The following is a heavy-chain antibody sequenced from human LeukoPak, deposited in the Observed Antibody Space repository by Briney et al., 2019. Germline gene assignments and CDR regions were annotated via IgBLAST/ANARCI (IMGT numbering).Heavy chain of an antibody. CDR3: ARDLVPSYGSESTPLGFDP. V-gene: IGHV4-59*12. D-gene: IGHD3-10*01. CDR1: GGSISSYY. CDR2: IYYSGST. Sequence: SETLSLTCTVSGGSISSYYWSWIRQPPGKGLEWIGYIYYSGSTNYNPSLKSRVTISVDTSKNQFSLKLNSVTAADTAVYYCARDLVPSYGSESTPLGFDPWGQGTLVTVSS. J-gene: IGHJ5*02.